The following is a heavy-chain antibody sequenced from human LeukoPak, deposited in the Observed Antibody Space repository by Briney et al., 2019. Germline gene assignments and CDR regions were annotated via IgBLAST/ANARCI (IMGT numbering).Heavy chain of an antibody. CDR2: IIPIFGTA. CDR1: GGTFSSYA. CDR3: ARAPWDYYGSGSYYPGGYYYYMDV. J-gene: IGHJ6*03. Sequence: SVKVSCKASGGTFSSYAISWVRQAPGQGLEWMGGIIPIFGTANYAQKFQGRATITTDESTSTAYMELSSLRSEDTAVYYCARAPWDYYGSGSYYPGGYYYYMDVWGKGTTVTVSS. V-gene: IGHV1-69*05. D-gene: IGHD3-10*01.